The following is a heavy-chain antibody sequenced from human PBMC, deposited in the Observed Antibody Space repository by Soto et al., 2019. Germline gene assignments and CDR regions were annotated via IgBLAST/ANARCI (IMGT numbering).Heavy chain of an antibody. Sequence: GGSLRLSCAASGFTFSNYGMHWVRQAPGKGLEWVAVIWFDGSNKYYADSVKGRFTISRDYSKNTLYLQMNSLRAEDTAIYYCAKDTYYYDSSGYYVFDYWGQGALVTVSS. CDR1: GFTFSNYG. CDR2: IWFDGSNK. J-gene: IGHJ4*02. V-gene: IGHV3-30*02. CDR3: AKDTYYYDSSGYYVFDY. D-gene: IGHD3-22*01.